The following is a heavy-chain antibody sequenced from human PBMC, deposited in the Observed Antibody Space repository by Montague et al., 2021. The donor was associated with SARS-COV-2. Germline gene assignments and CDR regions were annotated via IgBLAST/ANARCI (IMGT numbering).Heavy chain of an antibody. D-gene: IGHD1-26*01. J-gene: IGHJ4*02. CDR1: GFTFSSYP. CDR2: ISYDATTY. V-gene: IGHV3-30*04. Sequence: SLRLSCAVSGFTFSSYPMHWVRQAPGKGLEWLAVISYDATTYYHADSVRGRFSISRDDSQSTLYLQMHSLRAEDTAIYYCARDNVRGSPDYLDYWGQGTLVTASS. CDR3: ARDNVRGSPDYLDY.